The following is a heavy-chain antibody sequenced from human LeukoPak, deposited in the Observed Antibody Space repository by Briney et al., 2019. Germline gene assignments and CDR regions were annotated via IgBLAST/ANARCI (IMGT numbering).Heavy chain of an antibody. J-gene: IGHJ3*02. CDR2: ISGSGGST. CDR3: ASLWFGELSPTRDDAFDI. V-gene: IGHV3-23*01. CDR1: GFTFDDYA. D-gene: IGHD3-10*01. Sequence: GRSLRLSCAASGFTFDDYAMSWVRRAPGKGLEWVSAISGSGGSTYYADSVKGRFTISRDNSKNTLYLQMNSLRAEDTAVYYCASLWFGELSPTRDDAFDIWGQGTMVTVSS.